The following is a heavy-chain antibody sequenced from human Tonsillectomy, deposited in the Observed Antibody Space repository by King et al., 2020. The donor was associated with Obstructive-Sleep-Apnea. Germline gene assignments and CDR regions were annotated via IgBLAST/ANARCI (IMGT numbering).Heavy chain of an antibody. J-gene: IGHJ6*02. Sequence: EQLVQSGAEVKKPGESLRMSCKGSGYNFTGYWISWVRQMPGKGLEWRGRIDPSDSSINYSPSFQGNVTISVDKAISTAYLQWSSLRASDTAMYYCARHVRDYGMDVWGQGTTVTVSS. CDR1: GYNFTGYW. CDR2: IDPSDSSI. CDR3: ARHVRDYGMDV. V-gene: IGHV5-10-1*03.